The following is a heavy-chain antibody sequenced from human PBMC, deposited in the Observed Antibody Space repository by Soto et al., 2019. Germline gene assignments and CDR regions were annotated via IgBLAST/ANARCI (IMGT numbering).Heavy chain of an antibody. V-gene: IGHV1-18*04. J-gene: IGHJ5*02. CDR1: GYTFTSYG. D-gene: IGHD3-22*01. Sequence: ASVKVSCKASGYTFTSYGISWVRQAPGQGLEWMGWISAYNGNTNYAQKLQGRVTMTTDTSTSTAYMELRSLRSDDTAVYYCARGKRSSGYYYLVGWFDPWGQGXLVTVSS. CDR2: ISAYNGNT. CDR3: ARGKRSSGYYYLVGWFDP.